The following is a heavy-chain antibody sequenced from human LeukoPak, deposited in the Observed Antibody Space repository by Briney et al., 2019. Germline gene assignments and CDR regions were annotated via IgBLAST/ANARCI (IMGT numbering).Heavy chain of an antibody. D-gene: IGHD1-7*01. CDR1: EYTLTELS. V-gene: IGHV1-24*01. CDR3: ATASITGTVYFDY. CDR2: FDPEDGET. J-gene: IGHJ4*02. Sequence: ASVKVSCKVSEYTLTELSMHWVRQAPGKGLEWMGGFDPEDGETIYEQKFQGRVTMTEDTSTDTAYMELSSLRSEDTAVYYCATASITGTVYFDYWGQGTLVTVSS.